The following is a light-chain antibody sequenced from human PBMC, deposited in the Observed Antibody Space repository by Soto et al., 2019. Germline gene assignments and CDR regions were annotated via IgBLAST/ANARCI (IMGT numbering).Light chain of an antibody. V-gene: IGKV1-12*01. CDR1: RGVGNW. CDR2: PAS. CDR3: QQASSLPLT. Sequence: DIQMTQSPSSVSASIGDSVTITCRASRGVGNWLAWYQQKPGKAPKVLIYPASTLQGGVPSRFSGSGSGTDFTLTISSLQPEDFATYFCQQASSLPLTFGGGTKVEI. J-gene: IGKJ4*01.